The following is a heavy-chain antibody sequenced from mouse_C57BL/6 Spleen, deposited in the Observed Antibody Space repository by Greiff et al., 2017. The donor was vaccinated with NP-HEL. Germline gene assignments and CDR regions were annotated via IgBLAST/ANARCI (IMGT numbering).Heavy chain of an antibody. CDR3: ARGIYPYYFDY. V-gene: IGHV1-69*01. J-gene: IGHJ2*01. Sequence: QVQLQQSGAELVMPGASVKLSCKASGYTFTSYWMHWVKQRPGQGLEWIGEIDPSDSYTNYNQKFKGKSTLTVDKSSSTAYMQLSSLTSEDSAVYYCARGIYPYYFDYWGQGTTLTVSS. CDR1: GYTFTSYW. CDR2: IDPSDSYT. D-gene: IGHD2-1*01.